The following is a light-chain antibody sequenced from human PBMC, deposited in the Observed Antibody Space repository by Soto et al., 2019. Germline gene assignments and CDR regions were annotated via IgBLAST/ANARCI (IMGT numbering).Light chain of an antibody. CDR1: QSVGSY. J-gene: IGKJ3*01. CDR2: DAA. CDR3: QQRNNWPRFT. V-gene: IGKV3-11*01. Sequence: EIVLTQSPATLSLSPRERATLSCRASQSVGSYLAWYQQKPGQVPRLLIYDAAYSATGIPARFSGSGSGTDFTLTVSSLEPEDFAVYYGQQRNNWPRFTFGPGTKVDIK.